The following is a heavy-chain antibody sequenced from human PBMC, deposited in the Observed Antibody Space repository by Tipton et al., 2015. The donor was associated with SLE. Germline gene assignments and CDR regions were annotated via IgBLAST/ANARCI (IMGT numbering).Heavy chain of an antibody. CDR1: GFTFSSYD. D-gene: IGHD1-26*01. Sequence: SLRLSCAASGFTFSSYDMHWVRQATGKGLEWVSAIDTGGDTYYLGSVKGRFTISRENAKNSLYLQMNSLRAGDTAVYYCASFGGSRGYWGQGTLVTVSS. J-gene: IGHJ4*02. V-gene: IGHV3-13*04. CDR3: ASFGGSRGY. CDR2: IDTGGDT.